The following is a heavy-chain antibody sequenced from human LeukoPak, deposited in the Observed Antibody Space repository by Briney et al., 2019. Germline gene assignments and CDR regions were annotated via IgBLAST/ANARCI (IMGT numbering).Heavy chain of an antibody. CDR2: IWSDENKK. V-gene: IGHV3-33*01. CDR3: AREGLTSTPNNAFDI. Sequence: GRSLRLSCAASVFTFSSYCMHWVRQAPGKGLEWVAVIWSDENKKFYADPVKGRFTISRDNFKSTLYLQMDSLRVEDTAVYYCAREGLTSTPNNAFDIWGQGSVVTVSS. CDR1: VFTFSSYC. D-gene: IGHD4-23*01. J-gene: IGHJ3*02.